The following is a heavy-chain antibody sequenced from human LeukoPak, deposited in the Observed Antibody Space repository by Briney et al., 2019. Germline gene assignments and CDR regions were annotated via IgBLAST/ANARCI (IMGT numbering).Heavy chain of an antibody. V-gene: IGHV3-21*01. CDR3: ARDITMKIFDY. CDR1: GFTFSSYS. D-gene: IGHD3-22*01. J-gene: IGHJ4*02. CDR2: ISSSSSYI. Sequence: GGSLRLSCAASGFTFSSYSMNWVRQAPGKGLEWVSSISSSSSYIYYADSVKGRFTISRDNAKNSLYLQMNSLRAEDTAVYYCARDITMKIFDYWGRGTLVTVSS.